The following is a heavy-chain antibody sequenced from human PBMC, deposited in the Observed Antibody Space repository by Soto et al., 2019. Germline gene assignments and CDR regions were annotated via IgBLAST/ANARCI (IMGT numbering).Heavy chain of an antibody. CDR1: GYTFTSYA. D-gene: IGHD2-15*01. J-gene: IGHJ3*02. Sequence: ASVKVSCKASGYTFTSYAMHWVRQAPGQRLEWMGWINAGNGNTKYSQKFQGRVTITRDTSASTAYMELSSLRSEDTAVYYCARGRRGVVAATPPSAFEIWGQGTMVTV. V-gene: IGHV1-3*01. CDR3: ARGRRGVVAATPPSAFEI. CDR2: INAGNGNT.